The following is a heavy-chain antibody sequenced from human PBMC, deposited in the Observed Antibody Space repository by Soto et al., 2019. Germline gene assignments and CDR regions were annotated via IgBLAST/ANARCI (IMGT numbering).Heavy chain of an antibody. CDR2: IIPIFGTA. J-gene: IGHJ4*02. D-gene: IGHD5-12*01. CDR1: GGTFSSYA. CDR3: ARGGIVATITGLGY. V-gene: IGHV1-69*13. Sequence: SVKVSCKASGGTFSSYAISWVRQAPGQGLEWMGGIIPIFGTANYAQKFQGRLTITADESTSTAYMELSSLRSEDTAVYYCARGGIVATITGLGYWGQGTLVTDSS.